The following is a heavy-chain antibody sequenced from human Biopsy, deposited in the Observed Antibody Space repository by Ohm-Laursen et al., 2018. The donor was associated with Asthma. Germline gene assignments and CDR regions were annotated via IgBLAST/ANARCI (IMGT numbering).Heavy chain of an antibody. CDR3: ARHPYNFGGFDY. Sequence: ASVKVSCKVSGYTFRSYGVSWVRQAPGQGLEWMGWISPFTGDTHFGQKFRGRVTMTTDTSTDTAYMELRSLRSDDTAVYYCARHPYNFGGFDYWGQGSLVLVSS. CDR2: ISPFTGDT. J-gene: IGHJ4*02. CDR1: GYTFRSYG. V-gene: IGHV1-18*04. D-gene: IGHD5-24*01.